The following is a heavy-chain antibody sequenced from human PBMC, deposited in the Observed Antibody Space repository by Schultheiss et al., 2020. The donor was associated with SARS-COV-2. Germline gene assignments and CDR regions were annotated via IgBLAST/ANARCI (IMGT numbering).Heavy chain of an antibody. CDR2: IYYSGST. CDR3: ARHEVYCSGGSCYSFGVGGIDY. V-gene: IGHV4-61*05. J-gene: IGHJ4*02. CDR1: GGSISSSSYY. D-gene: IGHD2-15*01. Sequence: SETLSLTCTVSGGSISSSSYYWGWIRQPPGKGLEWIGYIYYSGSTNYNPSLKSRVTISVDTSKNQFSLKLSSVTAADTAVYYCARHEVYCSGGSCYSFGVGGIDYWGQGTLVTVSS.